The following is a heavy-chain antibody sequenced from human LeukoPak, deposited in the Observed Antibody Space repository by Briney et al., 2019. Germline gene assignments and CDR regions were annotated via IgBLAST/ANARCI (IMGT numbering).Heavy chain of an antibody. V-gene: IGHV3-23*01. D-gene: IGHD2-2*01. CDR1: GFTFSRYW. CDR3: AKDRRACSSSSCYYRFDY. Sequence: GGSLRLSCAASGFTFSRYWMNWVRQAPGKGLEWVSAISDSGGSTYYADSVKGRFTVSRDNSKNTMYLQMNSLRAEDTAVYHCAKDRRACSSSSCYYRFDYWGQGTLVTVSS. J-gene: IGHJ4*02. CDR2: ISDSGGST.